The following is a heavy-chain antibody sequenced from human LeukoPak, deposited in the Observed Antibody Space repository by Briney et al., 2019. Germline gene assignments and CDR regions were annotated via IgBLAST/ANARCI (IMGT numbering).Heavy chain of an antibody. CDR2: INHSGST. V-gene: IGHV4-34*01. J-gene: IGHJ4*02. CDR1: GGSFSGYY. D-gene: IGHD3-3*01. CDR3: ARGRASIRFLEWLPFDY. Sequence: NPSETLSLXCAVYGGSFSGYYWSWIRQPPGKGLEWIGEINHSGSTNYNPSLESRVTISVDTSKNQFSLKLSSVTAADTAVYYCARGRASIRFLEWLPFDYWGQGTLVTVSS.